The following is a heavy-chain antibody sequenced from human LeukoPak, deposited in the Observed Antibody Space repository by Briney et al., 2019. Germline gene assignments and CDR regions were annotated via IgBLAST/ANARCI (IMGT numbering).Heavy chain of an antibody. CDR1: GYTFTSYG. Sequence: ASVKVSCKASGYTFTSYGISWVRQAPGQGLEWMGWISAYNGNTNYAQKLQGRVTMTTDTSTSTAYMELRSLRSDDTAVYYCARDSELDYYDSSGYEYFQHWGQGTLVTVSS. CDR3: ARDSELDYYDSSGYEYFQH. CDR2: ISAYNGNT. V-gene: IGHV1-18*01. J-gene: IGHJ1*01. D-gene: IGHD3-22*01.